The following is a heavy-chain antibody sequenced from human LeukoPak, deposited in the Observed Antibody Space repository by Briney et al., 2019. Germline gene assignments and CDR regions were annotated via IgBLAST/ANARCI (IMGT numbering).Heavy chain of an antibody. CDR1: GGTFSSYA. CDR3: ARSRYSSGLNYYYYYMDV. D-gene: IGHD6-19*01. V-gene: IGHV1-69*13. CDR2: IIPIFVTA. Sequence: SVKVSCKASGGTFSSYAISWVPQAPGQGLEWMGGIIPIFVTANYAQKFQGRVTIIADESTSTAYMELSSLRSEDTAVYYCARSRYSSGLNYYYYYMDVWGKGTTVTISS. J-gene: IGHJ6*03.